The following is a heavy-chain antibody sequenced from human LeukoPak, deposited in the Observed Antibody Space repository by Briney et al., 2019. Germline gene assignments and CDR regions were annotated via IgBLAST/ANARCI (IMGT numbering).Heavy chain of an antibody. CDR2: IRNDGDVI. D-gene: IGHD3-10*01. V-gene: IGHV3-30*02. CDR1: GFTFTSFG. CDR3: AKSRVPYGSGSAGYYGMDV. Sequence: GGSLRLSCAASGFTFTSFGMHWVRQAPGKGLEWVAFIRNDGDVIYYTDSVKGRFTISRDNSKNTVYLQMNSLRAEDTAVYYCAKSRVPYGSGSAGYYGMDVWGQGTTVTVSS. J-gene: IGHJ6*02.